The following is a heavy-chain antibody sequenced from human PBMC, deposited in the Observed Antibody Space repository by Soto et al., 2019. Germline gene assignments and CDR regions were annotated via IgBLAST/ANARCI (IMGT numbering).Heavy chain of an antibody. CDR3: ATRFDDYGDYYFAS. D-gene: IGHD4-17*01. CDR1: GYTFTSCG. CDR2: ISAYNGNT. Sequence: GASVKVSCKASGYTFTSCGISWVRQAPGQGLEGMGWISAYNGNTNYAQKLQGRVTMTTDTSTSTAYMELRSLRSDDTAVYYCATRFDDYGDYYFASWGQGTLAT. V-gene: IGHV1-18*04. J-gene: IGHJ4*02.